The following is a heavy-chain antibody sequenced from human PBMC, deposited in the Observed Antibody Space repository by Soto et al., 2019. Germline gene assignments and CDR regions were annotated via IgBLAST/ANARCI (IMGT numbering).Heavy chain of an antibody. CDR3: ARSELGGGWYGGSFGF. CDR1: GYRFTSYW. Sequence: EVQLVQSGAEVKKPGESLKISCKGSGYRFTSYWIGWVRQMPGKGLEWMGIINPGDSDTRYSPSFQGRVTISADKSISTAYLQWSSLKASDTAIYYCARSELGGGWYGGSFGFWGQGTLVTVSS. CDR2: INPGDSDT. D-gene: IGHD6-19*01. J-gene: IGHJ4*02. V-gene: IGHV5-51*01.